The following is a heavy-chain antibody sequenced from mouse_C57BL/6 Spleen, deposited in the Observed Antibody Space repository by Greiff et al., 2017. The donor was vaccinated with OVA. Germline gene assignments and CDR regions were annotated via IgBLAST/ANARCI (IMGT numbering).Heavy chain of an antibody. Sequence: EVQLVESGPELVKPGASVKMSCKASGYTFTDYNMHWVKQSHGKSLEWIGYINPNNGGTSYNQKFKGNATLTVNKSSSTAYMELRRLTSEESAVYYCARRNYGFDYWGQGTTLTVSS. V-gene: IGHV1-22*01. CDR3: ARRNYGFDY. D-gene: IGHD2-1*01. CDR2: INPNNGGT. J-gene: IGHJ2*01. CDR1: GYTFTDYN.